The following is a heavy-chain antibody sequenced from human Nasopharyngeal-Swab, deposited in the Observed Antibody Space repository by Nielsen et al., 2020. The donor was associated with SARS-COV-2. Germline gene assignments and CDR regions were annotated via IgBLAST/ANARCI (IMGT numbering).Heavy chain of an antibody. J-gene: IGHJ4*02. CDR2: ITYRWPT. V-gene: IGHV4-39*01. Sequence: GSLRLSCTVSGASITDNNYYWAWIRQPPGKGLEWIGSITYRWPTFYNPSLKSRVSISVDASQNQFSLNLWSVTAADTAVCYCARHSRVTTVVVVTLFDYWGRGSLVTVSS. D-gene: IGHD3-22*01. CDR3: ARHSRVTTVVVVTLFDY. CDR1: GASITDNNYY.